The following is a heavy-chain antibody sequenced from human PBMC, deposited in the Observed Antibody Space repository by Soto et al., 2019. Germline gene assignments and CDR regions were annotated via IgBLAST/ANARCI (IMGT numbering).Heavy chain of an antibody. D-gene: IGHD3-10*01. V-gene: IGHV4-39*01. CDR1: GGSISSSSSY. Sequence: QLQLQESGPGLVKPSETLSLTCTVSGGSISSSSSYWGWIRQPPGAGLEWIGSIYYSGSTYYNPSLKSRVTISVDTSKNHFSLKLSSVTAADTAVYYCARQSGWYYPIDYWGQGTLVTVSS. CDR3: ARQSGWYYPIDY. J-gene: IGHJ4*02. CDR2: IYYSGST.